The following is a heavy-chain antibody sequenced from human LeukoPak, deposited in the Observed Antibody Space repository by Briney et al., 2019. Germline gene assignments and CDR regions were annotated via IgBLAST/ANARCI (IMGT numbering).Heavy chain of an antibody. V-gene: IGHV1-2*02. CDR3: AREGTAGFDY. D-gene: IGHD2-21*02. J-gene: IGHJ4*02. CDR1: GYTFTGYF. CDR2: INPNSGAT. Sequence: ASVKVSCKASGYTFTGYFMHWVRQAPGQGLEWMGWINPNSGATYYVQKFQDRVTMTRDTSISTAYMELSRLRSDDTAVYYCAREGTAGFDYWGQGTLVTVSS.